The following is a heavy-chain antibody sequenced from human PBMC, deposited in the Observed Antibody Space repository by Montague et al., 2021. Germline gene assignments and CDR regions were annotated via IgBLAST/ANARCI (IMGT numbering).Heavy chain of an antibody. D-gene: IGHD1-1*01. CDR2: IKKDGTEK. CDR1: GFTFSSYS. Sequence: SLRLSCAASGFTFSSYSMIWVRQAPGKGLEWVASIKKDGTEKYYGDSVMGRFTISRDNAKTTLYLQMNALRAEDTAVYFCSRAWVRPGFDSWGQGTLVTVSS. CDR3: SRAWVRPGFDS. J-gene: IGHJ4*02. V-gene: IGHV3-7*05.